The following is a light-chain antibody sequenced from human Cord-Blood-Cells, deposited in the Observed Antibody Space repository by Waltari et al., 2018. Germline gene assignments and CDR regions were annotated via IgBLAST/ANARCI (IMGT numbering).Light chain of an antibody. CDR1: QSVSSN. CDR3: QQYNNWPWT. V-gene: IGKV3-15*01. CDR2: GAS. J-gene: IGKJ1*01. Sequence: EIVMTQSPATLSVSPGERATLSCRASQSVSSNLAWYQQKPGQAPRLLIYGASTRATGIPARFSGSGSGTEFTLTIGSLQSEDFAVYYCQQYNNWPWTFGQGTNVEIK.